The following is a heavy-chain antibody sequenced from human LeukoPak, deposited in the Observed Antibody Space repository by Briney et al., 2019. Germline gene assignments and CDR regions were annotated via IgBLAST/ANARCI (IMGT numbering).Heavy chain of an antibody. CDR3: ARSYSSGWDFDY. CDR2: TYYRSKWYN. J-gene: IGHJ4*02. Sequence: SQTLSLTCAISGDSVSSNSAAWTWIRQSPSRGLGWLGRTYYRSKWYNGYAVSVKSRITINPDTSKSQFSLRLRSVTPEDTAVYYCARSYSSGWDFDYWGQGTLVTVSS. CDR1: GDSVSSNSAA. D-gene: IGHD6-19*01. V-gene: IGHV6-1*01.